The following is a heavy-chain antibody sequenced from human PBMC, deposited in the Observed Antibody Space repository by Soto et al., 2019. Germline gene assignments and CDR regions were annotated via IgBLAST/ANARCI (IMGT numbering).Heavy chain of an antibody. CDR2: ISSSSSYT. CDR1: GFTFSDYY. V-gene: IGHV3-11*06. CDR3: ARVRYYFTSGTVYGMDV. J-gene: IGHJ6*02. Sequence: QVQLVESGGGLVKPGGSLRLSCAASGFTFSDYYMSWIRQAPGKGLEWVSYISSSSSYTNYADSVKGRFTISRDNAKNSLNLQMNSLRAEDTAVYYSARVRYYFTSGTVYGMDVWGQGTTDTVSS. D-gene: IGHD3-10*01.